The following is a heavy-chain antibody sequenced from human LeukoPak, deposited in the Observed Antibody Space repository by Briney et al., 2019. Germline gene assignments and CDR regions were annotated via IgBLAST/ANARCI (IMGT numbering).Heavy chain of an antibody. CDR2: IIPIFGTA. J-gene: IGHJ6*04. CDR1: GGTFSSYA. D-gene: IGHD5-18*01. CDR3: VVGYSYGPWYYGMDV. V-gene: IGHV1-69*06. Sequence: SVKVSCKASGGTFSSYAISWVRQAPRQGLEWMGGIIPIFGTANYAQKFQGRVTITADKSTSTAYMELSSLRSEDTAVYYCVVGYSYGPWYYGMDVWGKGTTVTVSS.